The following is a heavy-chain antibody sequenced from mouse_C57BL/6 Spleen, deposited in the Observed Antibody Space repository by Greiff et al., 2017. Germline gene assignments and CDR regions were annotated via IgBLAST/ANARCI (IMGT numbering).Heavy chain of an antibody. CDR3: ARSDYGSLYYFDY. CDR1: GYAFTNYL. D-gene: IGHD1-1*01. CDR2: INPGSGGT. V-gene: IGHV1-54*01. J-gene: IGHJ2*01. Sequence: QVHVKQSGAELVRPGTSVKVSCKASGYAFTNYLIEWVKQRPGQGLEWIGVINPGSGGTNYNEKFKGKATLTADKSSSTAYMQLSSLTSEDSAVYFCARSDYGSLYYFDYWGQGTTLTVSS.